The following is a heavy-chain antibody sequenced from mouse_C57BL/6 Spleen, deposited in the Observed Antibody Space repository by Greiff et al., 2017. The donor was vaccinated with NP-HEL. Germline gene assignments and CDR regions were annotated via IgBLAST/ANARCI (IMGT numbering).Heavy chain of an antibody. CDR2: IDPENGDT. CDR3: TTGGPRFAY. J-gene: IGHJ3*01. CDR1: GFNIKDDY. Sequence: EVQGVESGAELVRPGASVKLSCTASGFNIKDDYMHWVKQRPEQGLEWIGWIDPENGDTEYASKFQGKATITADTSSNTAYLQLSSLTSEDTAVYYCTTGGPRFAYWGQGTLVTVSA. V-gene: IGHV14-4*01.